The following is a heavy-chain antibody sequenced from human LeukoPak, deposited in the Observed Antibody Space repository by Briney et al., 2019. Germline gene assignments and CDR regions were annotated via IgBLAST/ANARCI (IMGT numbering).Heavy chain of an antibody. Sequence: GGSLRLSCAASGFTFSSYEMNWVRQAPGKGLEWVSYISSSGSTIYYADSVKGRFTISRDNAKNSLYLQMNSLRAEDTAVYYCARACGSYLCDWGQGTLVTVSS. D-gene: IGHD1-26*01. J-gene: IGHJ4*02. CDR2: ISSSGSTI. CDR3: ARACGSYLCD. CDR1: GFTFSSYE. V-gene: IGHV3-48*03.